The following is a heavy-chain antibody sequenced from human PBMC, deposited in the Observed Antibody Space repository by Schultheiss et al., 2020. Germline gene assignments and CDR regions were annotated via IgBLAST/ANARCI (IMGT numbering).Heavy chain of an antibody. Sequence: GGSLRLSCAASGFTFSSYRMNWVRQAPGKGLEWVSSISSSSSYIYYADSVKGRFTISRDNAKNSLYLQMNSLRAEDTAVYYCARVDYSSSWDQYYFDYWGKGTLVTVAS. CDR3: ARVDYSSSWDQYYFDY. V-gene: IGHV3-21*01. CDR1: GFTFSSYR. D-gene: IGHD6-13*01. CDR2: ISSSSSYI. J-gene: IGHJ4*02.